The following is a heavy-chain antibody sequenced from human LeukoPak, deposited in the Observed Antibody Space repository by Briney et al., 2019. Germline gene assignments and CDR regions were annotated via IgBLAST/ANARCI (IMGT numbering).Heavy chain of an antibody. Sequence: SETLSLTCAVYGGSFSGYYWSWIRQPPGKGLEWIGEINHSGSTNYNPSLKSRVTISVDTSKNQFSLKLSSVTAADTAVYYCARENYYDFWSGYYFDYWGQGTLVTVSS. D-gene: IGHD3-3*01. V-gene: IGHV4-34*01. J-gene: IGHJ4*02. CDR2: INHSGST. CDR1: GGSFSGYY. CDR3: ARENYYDFWSGYYFDY.